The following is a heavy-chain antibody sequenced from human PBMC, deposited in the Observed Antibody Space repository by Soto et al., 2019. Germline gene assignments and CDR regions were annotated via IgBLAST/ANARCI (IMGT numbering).Heavy chain of an antibody. Sequence: PGGSLRLSCAASGFTYSTYTMHWVRQAPGKGLEWVAVISYDGNNKFYADSVKGRFTISRDNSKNTLYLQMNSLRVEDTAVYYCAKGQDYYDSSGYSPLDSWGQGTLVTVSS. V-gene: IGHV3-30-3*01. CDR1: GFTYSTYT. D-gene: IGHD3-22*01. CDR2: ISYDGNNK. J-gene: IGHJ4*02. CDR3: AKGQDYYDSSGYSPLDS.